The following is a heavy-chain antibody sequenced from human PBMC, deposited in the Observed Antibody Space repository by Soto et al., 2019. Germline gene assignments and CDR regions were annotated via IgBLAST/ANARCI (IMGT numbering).Heavy chain of an antibody. CDR1: GFTFSSYA. J-gene: IGHJ4*02. V-gene: IGHV3-64*01. D-gene: IGHD5-12*01. Sequence: EVQLVESGGGLVQPGGSLRLSCAASGFTFSSYAMHWVRQAPGKGLEYVSAISSNGGSTDYANSVKGRFTISRDNSKNKLYLQMGSLGAEDMAVYYCARGGRGYEFDYWGQGTLVTVSS. CDR2: ISSNGGST. CDR3: ARGGRGYEFDY.